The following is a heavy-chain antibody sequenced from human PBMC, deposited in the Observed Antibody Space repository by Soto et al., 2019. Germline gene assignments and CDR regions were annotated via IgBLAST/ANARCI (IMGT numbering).Heavy chain of an antibody. D-gene: IGHD5-12*01. CDR2: INPSGDST. Sequence: ASVKVSCKGSGYTFTNYYMHWVRQAPGQGLEWMGIINPSGDSTSYSQKFQGRVTMTRESSTSTLYMELSSLRSEDTAVYYCARATRSGSPHFDHWGQGTLVTV. CDR3: ARATRSGSPHFDH. V-gene: IGHV1-46*01. CDR1: GYTFTNYY. J-gene: IGHJ5*02.